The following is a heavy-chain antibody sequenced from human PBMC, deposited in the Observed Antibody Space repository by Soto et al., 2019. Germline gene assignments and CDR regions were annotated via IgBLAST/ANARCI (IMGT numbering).Heavy chain of an antibody. D-gene: IGHD3-3*01. CDR3: ARDQLRSGYYDY. CDR1: GFTFSSYG. CDR2: IWYDGSNK. J-gene: IGHJ4*02. V-gene: IGHV3-33*01. Sequence: QVQLVESGGGVVQPGRSLRLSCAASGFTFSSYGMHWVRQAPGKGLEWVAVIWYDGSNKYYADSVKGRFTISRDNSKNTLYLQMNSLRAEDTAVYYCARDQLRSGYYDYWGQGTLVTVSS.